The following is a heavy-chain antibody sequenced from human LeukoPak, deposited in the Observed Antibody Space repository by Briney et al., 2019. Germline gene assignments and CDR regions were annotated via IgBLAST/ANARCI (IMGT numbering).Heavy chain of an antibody. J-gene: IGHJ4*02. D-gene: IGHD5-12*01. CDR3: ARERGGTGYDSGLDYDY. V-gene: IGHV5-51*01. CDR2: IYPGDSDT. Sequence: GESLKISCKGSGYSFTSYWIGWVRQMPGKGLEWMGIIYPGDSDTRYSPSFQGQVTMSADKSISTAYLEWSSLKASDTAMYFCARERGGTGYDSGLDYDYWGQGTLVTVSS. CDR1: GYSFTSYW.